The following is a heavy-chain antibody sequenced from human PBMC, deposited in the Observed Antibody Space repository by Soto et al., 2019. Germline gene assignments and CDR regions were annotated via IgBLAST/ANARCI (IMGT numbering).Heavy chain of an antibody. J-gene: IGHJ3*02. D-gene: IGHD2-15*01. Sequence: GASVKVSCKASGYTFTSYAMHWVRQAPGQRLEWMGWINAGNGNTKYSQKFQGRVTITRDTSASTAYMELSSLRSEDTAVYYCARPENCSGGSCYSYFDAFDIWGQGTMVNVSS. CDR1: GYTFTSYA. CDR3: ARPENCSGGSCYSYFDAFDI. CDR2: INAGNGNT. V-gene: IGHV1-3*01.